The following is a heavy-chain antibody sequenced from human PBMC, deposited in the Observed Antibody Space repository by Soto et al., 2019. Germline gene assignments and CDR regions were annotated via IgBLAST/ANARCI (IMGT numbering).Heavy chain of an antibody. J-gene: IGHJ4*02. V-gene: IGHV4-59*01. D-gene: IGHD2-2*01. Sequence: SETLSLTCTVSGGSISSYYWSWIRQPPGKGLEWIGDVSYSGSTSYNPSLESRITISVDTSKSQFSLKVTSVTAADTAVYFCARVGGSRTTCFDYWAQGTLVPVS. CDR1: GGSISSYY. CDR2: VSYSGST. CDR3: ARVGGSRTTCFDY.